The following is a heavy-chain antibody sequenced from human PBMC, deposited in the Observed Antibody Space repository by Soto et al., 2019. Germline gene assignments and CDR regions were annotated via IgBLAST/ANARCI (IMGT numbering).Heavy chain of an antibody. CDR1: GGSISSSSYY. V-gene: IGHV4-39*01. Sequence: KPSETLSLTCTVSGGSISSSSYYWGWIRQPPGKGLEWIGSIYYSGSTYYNPSLKSRVTISVDTSKNQFSLKLSSVTAADTAVYYCASVNPKESSHTYYYGMDVWGQGTTVTVSS. J-gene: IGHJ6*02. CDR2: IYYSGST. D-gene: IGHD6-13*01. CDR3: ASVNPKESSHTYYYGMDV.